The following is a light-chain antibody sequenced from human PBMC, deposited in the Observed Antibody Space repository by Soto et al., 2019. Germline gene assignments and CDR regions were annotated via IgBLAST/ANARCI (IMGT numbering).Light chain of an antibody. J-gene: IGKJ3*01. Sequence: EIVMTQSPATLSVSPGERATLSCRASQSVSGHLAWYQQKPGQAPRLLIYGASTRATDIPARFSGSGSGTEFTLTVSSLQSEDFATYYCQKYNSAPFTFGPGTKVDIK. CDR2: GAS. V-gene: IGKV3-15*01. CDR1: QSVSGH. CDR3: QKYNSAPFT.